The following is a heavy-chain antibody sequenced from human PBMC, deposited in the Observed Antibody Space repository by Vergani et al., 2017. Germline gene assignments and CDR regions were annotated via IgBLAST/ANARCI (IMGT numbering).Heavy chain of an antibody. CDR3: ARWRMTAPMVAFDM. Sequence: QVQLVESGGGVVQPGRSLRLSCAASGFTFSSYGMHWVRQAPGKGLEWVAVIWYDGSNTYYADSVKGRFTISRDNSKNTLYLQMNSLRAEDTAVYYCARWRMTAPMVAFDMGGQGRMVT. D-gene: IGHD2-15*01. CDR2: IWYDGSNT. J-gene: IGHJ3*02. V-gene: IGHV3-33*01. CDR1: GFTFSSYG.